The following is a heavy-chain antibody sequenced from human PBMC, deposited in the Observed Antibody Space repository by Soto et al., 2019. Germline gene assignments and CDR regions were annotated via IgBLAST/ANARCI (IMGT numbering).Heavy chain of an antibody. CDR2: ISSTTHYI. CDR3: ARESEDLTSNFDY. CDR1: GFTFTRYS. J-gene: IGHJ4*02. Sequence: EVQLVESGGGLVKPGGSLRLFCAASGFTFTRYSMNWVRQAPGKGLEWVSSISSTTHYIYYADSMRGRFTISRDNAKNAVYLEMNSLRAEDTAVYYCARESEDLTSNFDYWGQGTLVTVSS. V-gene: IGHV3-21*06.